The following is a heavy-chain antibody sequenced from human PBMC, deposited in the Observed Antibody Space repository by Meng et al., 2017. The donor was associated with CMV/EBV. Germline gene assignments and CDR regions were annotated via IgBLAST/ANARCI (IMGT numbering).Heavy chain of an antibody. CDR1: GGSFSGYS. D-gene: IGHD6-6*01. J-gene: IGHJ2*01. V-gene: IGHV4-34*01. CDR3: ARGLKSIAARPVRYFDL. Sequence: SETLSLTCAVYGGSFSGYSWSWIRQPPGKGLEWNGEINHSGSTNYNPSLKSRVTISVDTSKNQFSLKLSSVTAADTAVYYCARGLKSIAARPVRYFDLWGRGTLVTVSS. CDR2: INHSGST.